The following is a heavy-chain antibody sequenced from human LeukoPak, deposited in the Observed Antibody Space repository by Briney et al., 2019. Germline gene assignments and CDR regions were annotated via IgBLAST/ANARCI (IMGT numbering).Heavy chain of an antibody. CDR3: ARDPSGYFNY. J-gene: IGHJ4*02. V-gene: IGHV4-61*01. D-gene: IGHD3-22*01. Sequence: NPSETQSLTCTVSGVSVSSGNYYWSWIRQPPGKGLEWIGYIYYSGSTNYNPSLKSRVTISVDTSKNQFSLKLSSVTAADTAVYYCARDPSGYFNYWGQGTLATVSS. CDR2: IYYSGST. CDR1: GVSVSSGNYY.